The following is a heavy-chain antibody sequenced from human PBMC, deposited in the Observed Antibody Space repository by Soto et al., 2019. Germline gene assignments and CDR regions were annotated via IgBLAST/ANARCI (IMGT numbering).Heavy chain of an antibody. D-gene: IGHD3-22*01. CDR3: AIGRHKTSGSNTWFDP. Sequence: PGGSLRLSCTASGVTFSTYAVNWVRQAPGKGLEWVSTISDTGGGTFYAGSVKGRFTISRDNSKNTVYLQMHSLRVDDSAIYFCAIGRHKTSGSNTWFDPWGRGTLVTVSS. J-gene: IGHJ5*02. CDR1: GVTFSTYA. CDR2: ISDTGGGT. V-gene: IGHV3-23*01.